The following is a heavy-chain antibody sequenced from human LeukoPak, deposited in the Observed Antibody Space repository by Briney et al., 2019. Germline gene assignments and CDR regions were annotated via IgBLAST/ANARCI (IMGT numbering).Heavy chain of an antibody. CDR2: ISDNSGRT. Sequence: GGSLRLSCAASGFSFRTYAMSWVRQAPGKGLEWVSAISDNSGRTYYADSVKGRFTISRDNSKNTLFVQMNSLRAEDTAVYYCAREYDSSWPSWGQGTLVTVSS. J-gene: IGHJ5*02. V-gene: IGHV3-23*01. CDR3: AREYDSSWPS. CDR1: GFSFRTYA. D-gene: IGHD3-22*01.